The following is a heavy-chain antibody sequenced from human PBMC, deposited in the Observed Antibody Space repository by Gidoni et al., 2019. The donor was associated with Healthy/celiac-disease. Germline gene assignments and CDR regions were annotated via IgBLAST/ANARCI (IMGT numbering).Heavy chain of an antibody. CDR3: ARHGIVVVPAANPIDP. CDR2: IDPSDSYT. J-gene: IGHJ5*02. V-gene: IGHV5-10-1*03. D-gene: IGHD2-2*01. Sequence: EVQLVQSGAEVKKPGESLRISCKGSGYSFTSYWISWVRQMPRKGLEWMGRIDPSDSYTNYSPSFQGHVTISADKSISTAYLQWSSLKASDTAMYYCARHGIVVVPAANPIDPWGQGTLVTVSS. CDR1: GYSFTSYW.